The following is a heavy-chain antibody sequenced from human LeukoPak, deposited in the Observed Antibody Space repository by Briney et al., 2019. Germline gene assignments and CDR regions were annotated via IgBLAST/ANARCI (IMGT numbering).Heavy chain of an antibody. D-gene: IGHD1-1*01. J-gene: IGHJ4*02. V-gene: IGHV1-69*13. CDR3: ASGQGTSLRGYFDY. CDR2: IIPIFGTA. Sequence: SVKVSCKASGGTFSGYAISWVRQAPGQGLEWMGGIIPIFGTANYAQKFQGRVTITADESTSTAYMELSSLRSEDTAVYYFASGQGTSLRGYFDYWGQGTLVTVSS. CDR1: GGTFSGYA.